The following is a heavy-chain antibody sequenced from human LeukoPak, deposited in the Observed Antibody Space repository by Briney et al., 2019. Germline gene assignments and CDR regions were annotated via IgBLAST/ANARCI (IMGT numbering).Heavy chain of an antibody. CDR3: AKGSFRSVVPASRAGFDP. CDR1: GFTFVSYG. V-gene: IGHV3-30*18. Sequence: GRSLRLSCAASGFTFVSYGMHWVRQAPGKGLEWVAVISFDGSDKYYADSVKGRFTISRDNPYHTVYPRKNSVREEDTAVYYWAKGSFRSVVPASRAGFDPWGQGTLVTVSS. J-gene: IGHJ5*02. CDR2: ISFDGSDK. D-gene: IGHD2-2*01.